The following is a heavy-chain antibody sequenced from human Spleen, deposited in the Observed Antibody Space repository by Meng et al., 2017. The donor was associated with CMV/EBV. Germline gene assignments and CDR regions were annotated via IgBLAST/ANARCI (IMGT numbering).Heavy chain of an antibody. Sequence: GGSLRLSCVASGFTFSGYGMNWVRQAPGKGLEWLSYIGTSGSVVNYADSVRGRFTVSRDNVNNLMCMHMKRLRGDDTAVYYCVRALATTVPPIWGQGALVTVSS. J-gene: IGHJ4*02. CDR1: GFTFSGYG. CDR3: VRALATTVPPI. CDR2: IGTSGSVV. V-gene: IGHV3-48*03. D-gene: IGHD4-17*01.